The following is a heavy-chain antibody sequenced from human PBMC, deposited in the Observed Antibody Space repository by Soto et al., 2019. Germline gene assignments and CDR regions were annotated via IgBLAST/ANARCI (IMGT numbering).Heavy chain of an antibody. Sequence: PSETLSLTCTVSGGSISSYYWSWIRQPPGKGLEWIGYIYYSGSTNYNPSLKSRVTISVDTSKNQFSLKLSSVTAADTAVYYCAGGYSYGLNYYYYYYYMDVWGKGTTVTVSS. CDR2: IYYSGST. J-gene: IGHJ6*03. CDR3: AGGYSYGLNYYYYYYYMDV. CDR1: GGSISSYY. D-gene: IGHD5-18*01. V-gene: IGHV4-59*01.